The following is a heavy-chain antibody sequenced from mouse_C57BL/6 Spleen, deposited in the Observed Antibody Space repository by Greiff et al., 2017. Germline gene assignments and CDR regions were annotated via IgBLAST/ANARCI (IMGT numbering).Heavy chain of an antibody. V-gene: IGHV1-64*01. CDR1: GYTFTSYW. J-gene: IGHJ3*01. Sequence: QVQLQQPGAELVKPGASVKLSCKASGYTFTSYWMHWVKQRPGQGLEWIGMIHPNSGSTNYNEKFKSKATLTVDKSSSTAYMQLSSLTSEDSAVYDCAREEMDYGAWFAYWGQGTLVTVSA. D-gene: IGHD2-4*01. CDR3: AREEMDYGAWFAY. CDR2: IHPNSGST.